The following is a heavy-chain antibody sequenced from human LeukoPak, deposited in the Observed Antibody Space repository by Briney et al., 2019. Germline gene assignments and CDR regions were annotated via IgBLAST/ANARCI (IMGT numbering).Heavy chain of an antibody. CDR2: INEDGSRT. CDR3: ARSISGSLDF. D-gene: IGHD1-26*01. J-gene: IGHJ4*02. CDR1: GFTLSKYC. V-gene: IGHV3-74*01. Sequence: GGSQSLLCAGSGFTLSKYCVHWVRQAPGKGLVWVSRINEDGSRTDYADFVKGRFTISRDNAKNTLYLQMNSLSAEDTAMYYCARSISGSLDFWGQGTLVTVSP.